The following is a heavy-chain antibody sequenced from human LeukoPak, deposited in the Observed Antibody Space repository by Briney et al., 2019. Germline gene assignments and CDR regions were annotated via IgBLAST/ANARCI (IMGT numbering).Heavy chain of an antibody. J-gene: IGHJ4*02. D-gene: IGHD2-2*01. Sequence: GGSLRLSCVASGFTFSSYEMNWVRQAPGKGLEWVSYISVSGSAIYYADSVKGRFTISRDNAKSSLYLQMNSLRTEDTAIYFCARDPRGFCTSTSCCAGFDFWGQGTLVTVSS. CDR1: GFTFSSYE. CDR2: ISVSGSAI. V-gene: IGHV3-48*03. CDR3: ARDPRGFCTSTSCCAGFDF.